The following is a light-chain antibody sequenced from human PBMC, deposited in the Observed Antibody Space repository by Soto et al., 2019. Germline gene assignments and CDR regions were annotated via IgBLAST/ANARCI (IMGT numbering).Light chain of an antibody. CDR3: QHYNNWSRGT. J-gene: IGKJ2*02. V-gene: IGKV3-15*01. CDR2: GAS. CDR1: QSVSSN. Sequence: EIVITQSPATLSVSPGERATLSCRASQSVSSNLAWYQQKPVQAPRLLIYGASTRATGIPARFSGSGSATEFTLTISSLQSEEFAVYYCQHYNNWSRGTFGQGTKLDLK.